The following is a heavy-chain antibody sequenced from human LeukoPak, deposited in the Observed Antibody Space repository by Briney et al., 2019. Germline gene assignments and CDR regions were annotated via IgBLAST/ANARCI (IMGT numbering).Heavy chain of an antibody. Sequence: PGGSLRLSCAASGFTFSAYITNWVRQAPGKGLEWVSSIGSSSYYIHYADSVKGRFTISRDNAKNSLYLQMNSLRAEDTAVYYCARDSVVFGDILTGYYDYWGQGTLVTVSS. D-gene: IGHD3-9*01. V-gene: IGHV3-21*01. CDR3: ARDSVVFGDILTGYYDY. CDR2: IGSSSYYI. J-gene: IGHJ4*02. CDR1: GFTFSAYI.